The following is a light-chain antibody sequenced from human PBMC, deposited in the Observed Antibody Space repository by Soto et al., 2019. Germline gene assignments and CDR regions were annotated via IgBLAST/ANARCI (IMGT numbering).Light chain of an antibody. Sequence: DIQMTQSPTSLSASVGDRVTITCQAIHDIGNYLSWYQQKLGNAPKLLIYDATNLETGVPPRFSGSGSGTDFSLTITSLQPGDFATYYCQQYGDLPLTFGGRTKVEIK. CDR3: QQYGDLPLT. CDR1: HDIGNY. V-gene: IGKV1-33*01. J-gene: IGKJ4*01. CDR2: DAT.